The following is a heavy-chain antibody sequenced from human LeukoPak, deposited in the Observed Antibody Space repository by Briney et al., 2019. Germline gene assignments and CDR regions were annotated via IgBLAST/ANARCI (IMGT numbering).Heavy chain of an antibody. J-gene: IGHJ5*02. D-gene: IGHD1-26*01. CDR2: ISSSSSSYI. Sequence: PGGSLRLSCAASGFTFSSYSMNWVRQAPGKGLEWVSSISSSSSSYIYYADSVKGRFTISRDNAKNSLYLQMNSLRAEDTAVYYCARAGWELQDNWFDPWGQGTLVTVSS. V-gene: IGHV3-21*01. CDR3: ARAGWELQDNWFDP. CDR1: GFTFSSYS.